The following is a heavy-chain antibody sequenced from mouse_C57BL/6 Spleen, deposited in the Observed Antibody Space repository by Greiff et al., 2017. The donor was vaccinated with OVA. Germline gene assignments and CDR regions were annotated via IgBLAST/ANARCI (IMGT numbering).Heavy chain of an antibody. D-gene: IGHD3-2*02. Sequence: QVQLQQSGPELVKPGASVKISCKASGYAFSSSWMNWVKQRPGKGLEWIGRIYPGDGDTNYNGKFKGKATLTADKSSSTAYLQLSSLTSEDSAVYFCAISSGSGFAYWGQGTLVTVSA. CDR1: GYAFSSSW. V-gene: IGHV1-82*01. CDR3: AISSGSGFAY. J-gene: IGHJ3*01. CDR2: IYPGDGDT.